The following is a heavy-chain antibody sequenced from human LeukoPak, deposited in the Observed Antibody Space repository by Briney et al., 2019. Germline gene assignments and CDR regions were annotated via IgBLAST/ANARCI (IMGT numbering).Heavy chain of an antibody. V-gene: IGHV4-38-2*02. J-gene: IGHJ3*02. D-gene: IGHD2-15*01. Sequence: SETLSLTCTVSGYSISSGYYWAWIRQPPGKGLEWIATIDYSGTTYYNPSLKSRVTMSVDTSKNQFSLKLSSVTAADTAVYYCARDSGDCSGGSCRNDAFDIWGQGTMVTVSS. CDR2: IDYSGTT. CDR1: GYSISSGYY. CDR3: ARDSGDCSGGSCRNDAFDI.